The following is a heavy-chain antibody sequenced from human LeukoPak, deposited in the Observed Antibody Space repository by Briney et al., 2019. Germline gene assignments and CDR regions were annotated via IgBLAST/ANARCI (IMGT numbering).Heavy chain of an antibody. CDR1: GFMFSNYD. D-gene: IGHD5-18*01. V-gene: IGHV3-64*01. CDR2: ISVDGGST. Sequence: GGSLRLSCAASGFMFSNYDMHWVRQAPGKGLEYVSHISVDGGSTYYAISVKGRFTISRDNSKNMLYLQMGSLRAEDMAVYYCAGGRGYIYGSDYWGQGTLVTVSS. CDR3: AGGRGYIYGSDY. J-gene: IGHJ4*02.